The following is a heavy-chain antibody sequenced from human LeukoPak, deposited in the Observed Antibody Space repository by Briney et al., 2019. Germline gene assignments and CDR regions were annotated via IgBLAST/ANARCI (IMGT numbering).Heavy chain of an antibody. CDR3: ARWARSGQRYYFDY. CDR2: IYYSGST. CDR1: GGSISSSSYY. Sequence: PSETLSLTCTVSGGSISSSSYYWGWIRQPPGKGLEWIGSIYYSGSTYYNPSLKSRVTISVDTSKDHFSLKLNSATAADTAVYYCARWARSGQRYYFDYWGQGTLVTVSS. J-gene: IGHJ4*02. D-gene: IGHD2-15*01. V-gene: IGHV4-39*02.